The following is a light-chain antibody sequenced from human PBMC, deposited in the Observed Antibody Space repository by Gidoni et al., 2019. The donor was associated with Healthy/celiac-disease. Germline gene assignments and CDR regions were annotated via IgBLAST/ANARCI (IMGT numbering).Light chain of an antibody. J-gene: IGKJ3*01. CDR3: QQYGSSPV. CDR1: QSVSISY. Sequence: EIVLPPSPGTLSLSPEESATLPCRASQSVSISYLAWYKQKPAQAPRLLIEGASSRATGNPDRVSGSGSGTDFTLTISRLEHEEFAVYYCQQYGSSPVFGPGTKVDIK. CDR2: GAS. V-gene: IGKV3-20*01.